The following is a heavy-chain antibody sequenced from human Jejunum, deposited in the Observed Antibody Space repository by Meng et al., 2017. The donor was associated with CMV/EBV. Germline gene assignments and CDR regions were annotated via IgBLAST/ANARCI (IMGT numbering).Heavy chain of an antibody. CDR2: INGDGSTT. V-gene: IGHV3-74*01. J-gene: IGHJ4*02. Sequence: VRLGESGGSLVQPGGSRGLSLDAWEFTCTAYGMHLVSQAPGKGRVWVSRINGDGSTTNYADSVKGRFTISRDIAKNILYLQMNSLRADDTALYYCARAGGYYDTSGLDYWGQGTLVTVSS. CDR3: ARAGGYYDTSGLDY. D-gene: IGHD3-22*01. CDR1: EFTCTAYG.